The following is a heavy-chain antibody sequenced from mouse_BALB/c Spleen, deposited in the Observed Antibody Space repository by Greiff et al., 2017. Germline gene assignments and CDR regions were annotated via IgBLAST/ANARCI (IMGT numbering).Heavy chain of an antibody. V-gene: IGHV5-17*02. CDR2: ISSGSSTI. J-gene: IGHJ4*01. CDR1: GFTFSSFG. Sequence: DVQLVESGGGLVQPGGSRKLSCAASGFTFSSFGMHWVRQAPEKGLEWVAYISSGSSTIYYADTVKGRFTISRDNPKNTLFLQMTSLRSEDTAMYYCARDLYYAMDYWGQGTSDTVSS. CDR3: ARDLYYAMDY.